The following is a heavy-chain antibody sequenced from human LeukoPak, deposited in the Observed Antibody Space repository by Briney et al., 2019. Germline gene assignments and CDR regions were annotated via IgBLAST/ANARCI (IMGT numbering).Heavy chain of an antibody. Sequence: ASVKVSCKASGYTFTGYYMHWVRQAPGQGLEWMGWINPNSGGTNYAQKLQGRVTMTTDTSTSTAYMELSSLTSEDTAMYYCARGDPSCTSASCYNYWGQGTPVTVSS. CDR3: ARGDPSCTSASCYNY. CDR2: INPNSGGT. CDR1: GYTFTGYY. J-gene: IGHJ4*02. V-gene: IGHV1-2*02. D-gene: IGHD2-2*01.